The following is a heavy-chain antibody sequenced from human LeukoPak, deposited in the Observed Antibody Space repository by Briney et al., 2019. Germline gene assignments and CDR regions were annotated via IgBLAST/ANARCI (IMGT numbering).Heavy chain of an antibody. J-gene: IGHJ4*02. CDR2: INHSGST. CDR3: ARDPAASY. CDR1: GGSFSGYY. Sequence: SETLSLTCAVYGGSFSGYYWSWIRQPPGKGLEWIGEINHSGSTNYNPSLKSRVTISVDTSKNQFSLKLSSVTAADTAVYYYARDPAASYWGQGTLVTVSS. V-gene: IGHV4-34*01.